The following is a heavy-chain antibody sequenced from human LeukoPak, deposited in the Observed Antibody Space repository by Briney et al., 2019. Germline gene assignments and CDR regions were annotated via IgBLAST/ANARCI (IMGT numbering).Heavy chain of an antibody. Sequence: GGSLRLSCAASGFTFSSYAMHWVRQAPGKGLEYVSAISSNGGSTYYANSVKGRFTISRDNSKNTLYLQMGSLRAEDMAVYYCARADYGSGSFDYWGQGPWSPSPQ. D-gene: IGHD3-10*01. CDR1: GFTFSSYA. J-gene: IGHJ4*02. CDR2: ISSNGGST. V-gene: IGHV3-64*01. CDR3: ARADYGSGSFDY.